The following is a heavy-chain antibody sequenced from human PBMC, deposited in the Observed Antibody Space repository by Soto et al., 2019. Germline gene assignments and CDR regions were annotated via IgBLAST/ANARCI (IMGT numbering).Heavy chain of an antibody. D-gene: IGHD5-12*01. V-gene: IGHV5-51*03. CDR1: GYSFTSHW. Sequence: EVQLVQSGAEVKKPGESLKISCKGSGYSFTSHWIGWVRQMPGKGLEWMGIIYPADSDTRYSPSFQGQVTISADKSISTAYLQLSSLKASDTAVYYCAKLHYIGYNHFFGYFDYWGQGTLVTVSS. CDR2: IYPADSDT. CDR3: AKLHYIGYNHFFGYFDY. J-gene: IGHJ4*02.